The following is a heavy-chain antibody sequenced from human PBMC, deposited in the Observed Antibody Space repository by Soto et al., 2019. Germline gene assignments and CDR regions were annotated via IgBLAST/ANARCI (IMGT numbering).Heavy chain of an antibody. CDR2: INPSGGST. V-gene: IGHV1-46*01. D-gene: IGHD3-16*01. Sequence: ASVKVWNTATEYTFTSYYMHWVRQAPGQGLEWMGIINPSGGSTSYAQKFQGRVTMTRDTSTSTVYMELSSLRSEDTAVYYCARDDRPGGPSYYFDYWGQGTLVTVSS. CDR3: ARDDRPGGPSYYFDY. CDR1: EYTFTSYY. J-gene: IGHJ4*02.